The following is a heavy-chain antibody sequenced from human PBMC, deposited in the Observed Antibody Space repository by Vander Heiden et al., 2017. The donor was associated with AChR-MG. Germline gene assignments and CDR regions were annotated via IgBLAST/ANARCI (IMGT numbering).Heavy chain of an antibody. D-gene: IGHD6-19*01. J-gene: IGHJ4*02. V-gene: IGHV3-30-3*01. CDR1: GFTFSPYA. CDR3: ARGGLSIGWFDIDY. Sequence: VELVESGGGAVQPGRSLRVSGAAPGFTFSPYAMHWVGQAPGKGLEWVAVILYDENNRYYADSVKGRFTISRDNSKNTLYLQMNSLGPEDTAVYYCARGGLSIGWFDIDYWGQGTLVTVSS. CDR2: ILYDENNR.